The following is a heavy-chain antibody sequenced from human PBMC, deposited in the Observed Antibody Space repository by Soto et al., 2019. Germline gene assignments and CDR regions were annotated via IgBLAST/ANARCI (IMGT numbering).Heavy chain of an antibody. CDR3: AKDITPRYGSGSYYGYYGMDV. Sequence: EVQLVESGGVVVQPGGSLRLSCAASGFTFDDYTMHWVRQAPGKGLEWVSLISWDGGSTYYADSVKGRFTISRDNSKNSLYLQMNSLRTEDTALYYCAKDITPRYGSGSYYGYYGMDVWGQGTTVTVSS. J-gene: IGHJ6*02. CDR1: GFTFDDYT. CDR2: ISWDGGST. V-gene: IGHV3-43*01. D-gene: IGHD3-10*01.